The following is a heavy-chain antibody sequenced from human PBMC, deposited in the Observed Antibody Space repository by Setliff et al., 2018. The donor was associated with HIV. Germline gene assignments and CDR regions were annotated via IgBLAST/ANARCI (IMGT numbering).Heavy chain of an antibody. CDR2: IYTSGIT. J-gene: IGHJ6*03. CDR1: GDSISSYY. CDR3: ARDRRGYYYGSGSCYIDV. Sequence: SETLSLTCTVSGDSISSYYWSWIRQPPGKGLEWIGYIYTSGITDYNPSLKSRVTISGDTSKNQFSLKLSSVTAADTAVYYCARDRRGYYYGSGSCYIDVWGTGTTVTVSS. V-gene: IGHV4-4*08. D-gene: IGHD3-10*01.